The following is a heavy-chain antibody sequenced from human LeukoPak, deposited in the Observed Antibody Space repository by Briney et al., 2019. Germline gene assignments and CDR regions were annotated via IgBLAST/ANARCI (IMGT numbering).Heavy chain of an antibody. CDR2: IYSGGST. CDR1: GFTVSSNY. D-gene: IGHD3-22*01. Sequence: GGSLRLSCAASGFTVSSNYMSWVRQAPGKGLEWVSVIYSGGSTYYADSVKGRFTISRDNSKNTLSLQMNSLRAEDTAVFYCAREPAYTYYDSAGGPFDYWGQGTLVTVSS. V-gene: IGHV3-53*01. J-gene: IGHJ4*02. CDR3: AREPAYTYYDSAGGPFDY.